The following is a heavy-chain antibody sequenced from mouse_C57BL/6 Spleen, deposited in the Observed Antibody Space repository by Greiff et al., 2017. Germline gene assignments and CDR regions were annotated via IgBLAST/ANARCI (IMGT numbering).Heavy chain of an antibody. D-gene: IGHD2-3*01. CDR3: ARRDDGYYVDAMDY. J-gene: IGHJ4*01. CDR1: GYTFTSYW. V-gene: IGHV1-64*01. CDR2: IHPNSGST. Sequence: QVQLKQPGAELVKPGASVKLSCKASGYTFTSYWMHWVKQRPGQGLEWIGMIHPNSGSTNYNEKFKSKATLTVDKSSSTAYMQLSSLTSEDSAVYYCARRDDGYYVDAMDYWGQGTSVTVSS.